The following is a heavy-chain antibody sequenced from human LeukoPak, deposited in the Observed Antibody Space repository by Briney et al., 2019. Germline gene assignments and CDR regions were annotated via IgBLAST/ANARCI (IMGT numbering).Heavy chain of an antibody. Sequence: SETLSLTCAVYGGSFSGYYWSWLRQPPGKGLEWIGEINHSGSTNYNPSLKSRVTISVDTSKNQFSLKLSSVTAADTAVYYCALTYYDFWSGYYPAYFDYWGQGTLVTVSS. D-gene: IGHD3-3*01. CDR2: INHSGST. CDR3: ALTYYDFWSGYYPAYFDY. V-gene: IGHV4-34*01. CDR1: GGSFSGYY. J-gene: IGHJ4*02.